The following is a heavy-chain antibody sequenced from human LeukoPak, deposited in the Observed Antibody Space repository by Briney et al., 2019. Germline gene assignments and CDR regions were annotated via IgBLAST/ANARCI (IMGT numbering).Heavy chain of an antibody. D-gene: IGHD3-10*01. CDR1: GFTFSSYW. CDR3: AKGGPGSSKSITLVRGTRRYYYYLDV. J-gene: IGHJ6*03. V-gene: IGHV3-74*01. Sequence: GRSLRLSCAASGFTFSSYWMHWVRQAPGKGLVWVSRINSDGSSTSYADSVKGRFTISRDNSKNTLYLLMNSLRAEDTAVYYCAKGGPGSSKSITLVRGTRRYYYYLDVWGKGTTVTISS. CDR2: INSDGSST.